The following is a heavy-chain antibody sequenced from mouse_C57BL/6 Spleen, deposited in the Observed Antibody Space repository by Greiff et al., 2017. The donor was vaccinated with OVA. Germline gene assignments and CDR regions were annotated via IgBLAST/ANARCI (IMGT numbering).Heavy chain of an antibody. CDR1: GFTFSDAW. CDR3: TRREPWGWFDY. Sequence: EVKVEESGGGLVQPGGSMKLSCAASGFTFSDAWMDWVRQSPEKGLEWVAEIRNKANNHATYYAESVKGRFTISRDDSKSSVYLQMNSLRAEDTGIYYCTRREPWGWFDYWGQGTTLTVSS. CDR2: IRNKANNHAT. D-gene: IGHD4-1*01. V-gene: IGHV6-6*01. J-gene: IGHJ2*01.